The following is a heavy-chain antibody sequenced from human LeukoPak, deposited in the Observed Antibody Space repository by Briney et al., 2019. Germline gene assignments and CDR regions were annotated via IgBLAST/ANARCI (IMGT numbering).Heavy chain of an antibody. Sequence: GGSLRLSCAASGFTFSSYAMSWVRQAPGKGLEWVSLISEDGGRTYYADSVKGRFTVSRDNSKNTLYLQMNSLGTEDTALYYCAKDLFIARGYYYYMDVWGKGTTVTVSS. CDR1: GFTFSSYA. D-gene: IGHD2-15*01. V-gene: IGHV3-43*02. J-gene: IGHJ6*03. CDR2: ISEDGGRT. CDR3: AKDLFIARGYYYYMDV.